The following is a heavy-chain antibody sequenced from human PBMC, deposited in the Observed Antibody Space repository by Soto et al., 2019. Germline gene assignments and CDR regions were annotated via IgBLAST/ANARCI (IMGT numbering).Heavy chain of an antibody. CDR2: INPVGTIT. J-gene: IGHJ4*02. CDR1: DFSFNFYW. CDR3: TSDTFILRDM. Sequence: EVKLVQSGGGVVQHGGSLSLSCAASDFSFNFYWMHWVRQPPGTGLVWVSRINPVGTITNYADSVERRFIISRDHAATTLHLQMNSLSAEDTAIWYFTSDTFILRDMWGQGTRVTVSS. V-gene: IGHV3-74*01. D-gene: IGHD3-16*01.